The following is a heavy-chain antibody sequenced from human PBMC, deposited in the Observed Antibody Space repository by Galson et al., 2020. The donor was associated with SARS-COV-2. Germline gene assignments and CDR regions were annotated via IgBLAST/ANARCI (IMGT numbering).Heavy chain of an antibody. CDR1: GFSFSSYG. CDR3: AKEGASSSSSALDL. D-gene: IGHD2-2*01. V-gene: IGHV3-30*02. Sequence: GGSRLSCAASGFSFSSYGMHWVRQAPGKGLEWVAFTPYDGSIKYYADSVKGRFTISRDNSKNTLYLQMNSLRPEDTAVYYCAKEGASSSSSALDLWGQGTLVTVSS. CDR2: TPYDGSIK. J-gene: IGHJ5*02.